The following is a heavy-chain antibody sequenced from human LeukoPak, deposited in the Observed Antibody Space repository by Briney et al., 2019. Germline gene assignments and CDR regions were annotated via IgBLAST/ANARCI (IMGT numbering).Heavy chain of an antibody. CDR2: IYYSGST. D-gene: IGHD3-10*01. CDR1: AGSISSYD. J-gene: IGHJ4*02. Sequence: SETLSLTCTVSAGSISSYDWSWIRQPPAQGLEWIGCIYYSGSTNYNPSLKSRVTISVDTSKNQFSLKLSSVTAADTAVYYCARGARYGSRVYYFDYWGQGTLVTVSS. CDR3: ARGARYGSRVYYFDY. V-gene: IGHV4-59*01.